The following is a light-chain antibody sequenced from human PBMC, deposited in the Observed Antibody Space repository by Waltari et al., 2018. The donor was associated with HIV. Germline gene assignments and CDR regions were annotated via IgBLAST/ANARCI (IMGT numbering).Light chain of an antibody. Sequence: TGVTQGPSCSVSTGGRVTLTWCLKSGAVATNHYLRWVQQTPAPAPRALIYDTHARSSGVPVPCSGSILGTKAALTLTGAQADDESDYYCMMYVGSGIWVFGGGTKLTVL. CDR1: SGAVATNHY. CDR3: MMYVGSGIWV. V-gene: IGLV8-61*01. J-gene: IGLJ3*02. CDR2: DTH.